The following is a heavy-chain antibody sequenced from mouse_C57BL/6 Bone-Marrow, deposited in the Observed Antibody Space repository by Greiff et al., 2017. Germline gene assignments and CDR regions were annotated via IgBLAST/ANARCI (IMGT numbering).Heavy chain of an antibody. Sequence: QVQLQQPGAELVKPGASVTLSCKASGYTFTSYWMQWVKQRPGQGLAWIGEIDPSDSYTNYNQKFKGKATLTVDTSSSPAYMQLSSLTSEDSAVYYCARDGYYFYYAMDYWGQGTSVTVSS. V-gene: IGHV1-50*01. CDR3: ARDGYYFYYAMDY. J-gene: IGHJ4*01. D-gene: IGHD2-3*01. CDR1: GYTFTSYW. CDR2: IDPSDSYT.